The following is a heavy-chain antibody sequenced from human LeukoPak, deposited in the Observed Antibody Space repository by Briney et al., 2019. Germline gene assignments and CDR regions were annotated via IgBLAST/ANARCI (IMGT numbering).Heavy chain of an antibody. V-gene: IGHV3-30*01. Sequence: GGSLSLSCEASGFIFNIYAMHWVRQAPGKGLEWVALTSTGGSEKYNAGSVKGRFTISSDNSKNTVYLQMNSLRPEDTAIYYCARSAGGAFDIWGQETMVSVSS. D-gene: IGHD3-10*01. CDR2: TSTGGSEK. CDR1: GFIFNIYA. J-gene: IGHJ3*02. CDR3: ARSAGGAFDI.